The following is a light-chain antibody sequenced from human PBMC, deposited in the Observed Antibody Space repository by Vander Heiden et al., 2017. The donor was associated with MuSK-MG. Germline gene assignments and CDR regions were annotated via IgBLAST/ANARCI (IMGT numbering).Light chain of an antibody. J-gene: IGKJ2*01. V-gene: IGKV1-NL1*01. CDR1: QGIRNS. Sequence: DIQMTQSPSSLSASVGDRVTITCRATQGIRNSLAWYQHKPGKAPKLLVYGASTLESGVPSRFSGSGSGTDYTLSISSLQPEDFATYYCQQEDSPPYTFGQGTKLEIK. CDR3: QQEDSPPYT. CDR2: GAS.